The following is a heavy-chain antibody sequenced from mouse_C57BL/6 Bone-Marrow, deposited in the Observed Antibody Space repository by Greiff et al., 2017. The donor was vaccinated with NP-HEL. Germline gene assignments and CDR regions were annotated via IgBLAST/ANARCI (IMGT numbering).Heavy chain of an antibody. Sequence: VQLQQPGAELVKPGASVKLSCKASGYTFTSYWMQWVKQRPGQGLEWIGEIDPSDSYTNYTQKFKGKATLTVDTSSSTAYMQLSSLTSEDSAVYYCARSGIYDGFDYWGQGTTLTVSS. CDR1: GYTFTSYW. D-gene: IGHD1-1*01. CDR2: IDPSDSYT. CDR3: ARSGIYDGFDY. V-gene: IGHV1-50*01. J-gene: IGHJ2*01.